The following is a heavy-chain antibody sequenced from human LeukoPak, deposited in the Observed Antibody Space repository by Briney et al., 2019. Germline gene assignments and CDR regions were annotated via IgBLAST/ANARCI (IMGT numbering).Heavy chain of an antibody. J-gene: IGHJ4*02. D-gene: IGHD5-18*01. CDR3: AKDSYIYGPPAEN. CDR1: GYTFTGYY. CDR2: INPDSGGT. Sequence: ASVKVSCKASGYTFTGYYMHWVRQAPGQGLEWMGWINPDSGGTNNAQKFQGRVTMTRDTSISTAYMELSRLRSDDTAVYYCAKDSYIYGPPAENWGQGTLVTVSS. V-gene: IGHV1-2*02.